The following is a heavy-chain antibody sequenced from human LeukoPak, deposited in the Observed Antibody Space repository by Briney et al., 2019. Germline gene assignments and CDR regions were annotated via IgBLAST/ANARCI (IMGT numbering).Heavy chain of an antibody. CDR2: IIPILGIA. D-gene: IGHD7-27*01. Sequence: GASVKVSCKASGGTFSSYAISWVRQAPGQGLEWMGRIIPILGIANYAQKFQGRVTITADESTSTAYMELSSLRSEDTAVYYCARVGGIRTEDYWGQGTLVTVSS. CDR1: GGTFSSYA. V-gene: IGHV1-69*04. CDR3: ARVGGIRTEDY. J-gene: IGHJ4*02.